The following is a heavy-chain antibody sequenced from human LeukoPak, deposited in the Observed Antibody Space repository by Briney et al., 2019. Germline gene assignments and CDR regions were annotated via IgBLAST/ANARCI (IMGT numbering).Heavy chain of an antibody. CDR3: ASRIAAAGTPFDY. Sequence: ASVKVSCKASGGTFSSYAISWVRRAPGQGLEWMGGIIPIFGTANYAQKFQGRVTITTDESTSTAYMELSSLRSEDTAVYYCASRIAAAGTPFDYWGQGTLVTVSS. D-gene: IGHD6-13*01. CDR1: GGTFSSYA. CDR2: IIPIFGTA. J-gene: IGHJ4*02. V-gene: IGHV1-69*05.